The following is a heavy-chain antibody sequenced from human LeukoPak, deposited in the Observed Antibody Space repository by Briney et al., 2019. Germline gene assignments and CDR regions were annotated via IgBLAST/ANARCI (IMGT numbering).Heavy chain of an antibody. CDR2: ITSRSSYI. CDR3: ARASFRITIFGVGMVPFDY. CDR1: GFTFSSYS. J-gene: IGHJ4*02. D-gene: IGHD3-3*01. V-gene: IGHV3-21*04. Sequence: GGSLRLSCAASGFTFSSYSMNWVRQAPGQGLEWVSSITSRSSYIYYADSVKGRFTISRDNAKNSLYLQMNSLRAEDTAVYYCARASFRITIFGVGMVPFDYWGQGTLVTVSS.